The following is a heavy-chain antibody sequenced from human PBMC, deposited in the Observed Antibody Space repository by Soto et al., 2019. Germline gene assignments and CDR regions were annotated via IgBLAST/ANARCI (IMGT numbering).Heavy chain of an antibody. V-gene: IGHV3-23*01. J-gene: IGHJ4*02. CDR1: GFAFSICW. CDR3: VKGAWLDY. Sequence: GESLTLSCEGSGFAFSICWMSGGRQAPGQGRKWVSVIRGRDDSANYTDSVKGRFTISKDKSSNTLYLQMNNRRAEDTAVYYCVKGAWLDYWGQGP. CDR2: IRGRDDSA. D-gene: IGHD6-19*01.